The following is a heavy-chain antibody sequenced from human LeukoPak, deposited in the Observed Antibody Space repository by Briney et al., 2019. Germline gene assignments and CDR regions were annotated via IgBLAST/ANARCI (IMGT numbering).Heavy chain of an antibody. Sequence: GRSLRLSCAASGFTFDDYAMHWVRQAPGKGLEWVSGISWNSGSIGYADSVKGRFTISRDNAKNSLYLQMNSLRAEDTALYYCAKDHSSSFDYWGQGTLDTVSS. J-gene: IGHJ4*02. CDR1: GFTFDDYA. CDR3: AKDHSSSFDY. CDR2: ISWNSGSI. D-gene: IGHD6-13*01. V-gene: IGHV3-9*01.